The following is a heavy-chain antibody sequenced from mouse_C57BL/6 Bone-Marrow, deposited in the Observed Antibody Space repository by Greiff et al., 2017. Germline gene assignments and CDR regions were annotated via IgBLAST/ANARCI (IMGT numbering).Heavy chain of an antibody. V-gene: IGHV2-9*01. CDR3: AKRGAICYYGSSSLYAMDY. D-gene: IGHD1-1*01. CDR2: ICGGGST. CDR1: GFSLTSYG. Sequence: QVQLKESGPGLVAPSQSLSITCTVSGFSLTSYGVDWVRQPPGKGLEWLGVICGGGSTNYNSALMSRLSISKDNSKSQVFLKMNSLQTDDTAMYYCAKRGAICYYGSSSLYAMDYWGQGTSVTVSS. J-gene: IGHJ4*01.